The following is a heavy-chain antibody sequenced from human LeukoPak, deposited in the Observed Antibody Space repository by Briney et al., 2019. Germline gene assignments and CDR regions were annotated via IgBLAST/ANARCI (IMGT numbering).Heavy chain of an antibody. CDR3: ARDVATVAGPEYFQH. CDR1: GYTFTSYD. V-gene: IGHV1-18*01. D-gene: IGHD6-19*01. CDR2: ISAYNGNT. Sequence: ASVKVSCKASGYTFTSYDINWVRQAPGQGLEWMGWISAYNGNTNYARKLQGRVTMATDTSTSTTYMELRSLRSDDTAVYYCARDVATVAGPEYFQHWGQGTLVTVSS. J-gene: IGHJ1*01.